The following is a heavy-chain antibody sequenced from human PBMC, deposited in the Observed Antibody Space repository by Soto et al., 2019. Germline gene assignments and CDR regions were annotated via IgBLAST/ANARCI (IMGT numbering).Heavy chain of an antibody. CDR2: IYHAGSGST. Sequence: QVQLQESGPGLVKPSETLSLTCAVSGGSISSNNWWSWVRQPPGQGLEWIGEIYHAGSGSTNYNPSLKSRVTISVDKSKNQFSLKLSSVTAADTAVYFCARGDGGNLHWYFGLWGRGTLVTVSS. J-gene: IGHJ2*01. CDR1: GGSISSNNW. CDR3: ARGDGGNLHWYFGL. V-gene: IGHV4-4*02. D-gene: IGHD2-21*01.